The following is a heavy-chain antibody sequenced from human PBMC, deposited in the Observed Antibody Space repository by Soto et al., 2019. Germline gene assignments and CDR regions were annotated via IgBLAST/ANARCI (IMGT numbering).Heavy chain of an antibody. CDR3: GREGQQRAQEDYYHLNGMDV. V-gene: IGHV1-18*01. CDR1: GYNFTRFG. D-gene: IGHD6-13*01. J-gene: IGHJ6*02. CDR2: MGAHIGHT. Sequence: QFQLVQSGAEVKKPGASVKVSCKASGYNFTRFGISWVRQAPGHGLEWMGWMGAHIGHTRQAQKFQGRLTMTTDASMNTAYIELRSLTSDDTALYYCGREGQQRAQEDYYHLNGMDVWGQGTTVIVSS.